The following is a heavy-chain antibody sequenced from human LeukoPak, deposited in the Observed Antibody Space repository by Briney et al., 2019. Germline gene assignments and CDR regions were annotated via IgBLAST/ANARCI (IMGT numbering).Heavy chain of an antibody. CDR3: ARVLGSIVVSNAFDI. J-gene: IGHJ3*02. CDR1: GGSISSYY. Sequence: SETLSLTCTVSGGSISSYYWSWIRQPPGKGLEWIGYIYYSGSTNYNPSLKSRVTISVDTSKNQFSLKPSSVTAADTAVYYCARVLGSIVVSNAFDIWGQGTMVTVSS. CDR2: IYYSGST. V-gene: IGHV4-59*01. D-gene: IGHD3-22*01.